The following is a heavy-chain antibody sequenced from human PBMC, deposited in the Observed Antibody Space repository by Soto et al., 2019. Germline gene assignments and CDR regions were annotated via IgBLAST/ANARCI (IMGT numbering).Heavy chain of an antibody. V-gene: IGHV4-59*01. CDR2: IYYSGST. J-gene: IGHJ6*03. D-gene: IGHD1-20*01. CDR1: GGSISSYY. CDR3: ARGDNWNYDYYYMDV. Sequence: SXTLSLTCTVSGGSISSYYCSWIQQPPGKGLEWIGYIYYSGSTNYNPSLKSRVTISVDTSKNQFSLKLSSVTAADTAVYYCARGDNWNYDYYYMDVWGKGTTVTVSS.